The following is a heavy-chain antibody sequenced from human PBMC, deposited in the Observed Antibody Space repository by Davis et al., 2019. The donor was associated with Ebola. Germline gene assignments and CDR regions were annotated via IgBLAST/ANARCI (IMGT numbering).Heavy chain of an antibody. Sequence: PGGSLRLSCAASGFTFDDYAMHWVRQAPGKGLEWVSGISWNSGSIGYADSVKGRFTISRDNAKNSLYLQMNSLRAEDTAVYYCARRAWFDPWGQGTLVTVSS. J-gene: IGHJ5*02. CDR1: GFTFDDYA. CDR3: ARRAWFDP. CDR2: ISWNSGSI. V-gene: IGHV3-9*01.